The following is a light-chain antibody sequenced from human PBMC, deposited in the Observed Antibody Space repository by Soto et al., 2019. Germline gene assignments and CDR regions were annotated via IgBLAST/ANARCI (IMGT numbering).Light chain of an antibody. V-gene: IGLV2-14*01. CDR2: EVS. Sequence: QSVLTQPASVSGSPGQSITISCTGGSSDIGAYNYVSWFQQYPGKAPKLIISEVSNRPSGVSNRFSGSKSGTAASLTISGLQTEDEADYFCFSFTTDWTHVFGTGTKVTVL. CDR3: FSFTTDWTHV. J-gene: IGLJ1*01. CDR1: SSDIGAYNY.